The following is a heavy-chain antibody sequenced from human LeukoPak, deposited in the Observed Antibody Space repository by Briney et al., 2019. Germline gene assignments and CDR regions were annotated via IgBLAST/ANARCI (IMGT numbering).Heavy chain of an antibody. CDR1: RFTFSTDG. Sequence: GGSLRLSCASSRFTFSTDGMHGARQAPGKGLEWVAFIRYDGSNKYYADSVKGRFTISRDNSKNTLYLQMNSLRAEDTALYYCATIGGVAGHFDYWGQGTLVTVSS. J-gene: IGHJ4*02. V-gene: IGHV3-30*02. D-gene: IGHD6-19*01. CDR3: ATIGGVAGHFDY. CDR2: IRYDGSNK.